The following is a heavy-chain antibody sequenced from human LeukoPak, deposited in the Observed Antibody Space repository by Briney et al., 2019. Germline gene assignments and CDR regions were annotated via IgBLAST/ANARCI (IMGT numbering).Heavy chain of an antibody. V-gene: IGHV1-18*01. CDR3: ASDLNEEFDAFDI. CDR1: GYTFTSYG. J-gene: IGHJ3*02. Sequence: GASVKVSCKASGYTFTSYGISWVRQAPGQGLEWMGWISAYNGNTNYAQKLQSRVTMTTDTSTSTAYMELRSLRSDDTAVYYCASDLNEEFDAFDIWGQGTMVTVSS. CDR2: ISAYNGNT. D-gene: IGHD3-10*01.